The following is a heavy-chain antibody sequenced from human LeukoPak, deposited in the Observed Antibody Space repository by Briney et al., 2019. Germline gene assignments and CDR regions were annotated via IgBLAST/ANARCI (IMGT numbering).Heavy chain of an antibody. CDR3: ARDGDGDYVFSYYFDY. J-gene: IGHJ4*02. CDR2: ISYDESNT. D-gene: IGHD4-17*01. Sequence: GGSLRLSCAASGFTFDDYGMSWVRQAPGKGLEWVALISYDESNTFYADSVKGRFTISRDNSKNTLYLQMNSLRVEDTAVYYCARDGDGDYVFSYYFDYWGQGTLVTVSS. CDR1: GFTFDDYG. V-gene: IGHV3-30*03.